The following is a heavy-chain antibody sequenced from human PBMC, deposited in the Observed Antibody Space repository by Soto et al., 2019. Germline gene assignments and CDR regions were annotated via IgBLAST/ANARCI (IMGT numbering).Heavy chain of an antibody. CDR2: ISGSGGST. CDR1: GFSFFRYA. V-gene: IGHV3-23*01. D-gene: IGHD7-27*01. J-gene: IGHJ4*02. Sequence: PGGSLRLSCTCSGFSFFRYAMSCFRQAPGKGLEWVSTISGSGGSTYYADAVKGRFSISRDNSMGTLYLQMKSLRVEDTAIYYCAKEVSLGSTVDLGYWGQGTLVTVSS. CDR3: AKEVSLGSTVDLGY.